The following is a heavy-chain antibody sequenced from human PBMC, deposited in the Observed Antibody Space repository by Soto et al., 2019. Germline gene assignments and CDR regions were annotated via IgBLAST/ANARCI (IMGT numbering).Heavy chain of an antibody. J-gene: IGHJ4*02. D-gene: IGHD3-9*01. V-gene: IGHV3-21*01. CDR1: GFTFSSYS. Sequence: GGSLRLSCAASGFTFSSYSMNWVRQAPGKGGEWVSSISSSSSYIYYADSVKGRITISRDNGKKSQYLQMNSLRAEDTAVYYCARGDLTGFDYWGQGTMVTVSS. CDR3: ARGDLTGFDY. CDR2: ISSSSSYI.